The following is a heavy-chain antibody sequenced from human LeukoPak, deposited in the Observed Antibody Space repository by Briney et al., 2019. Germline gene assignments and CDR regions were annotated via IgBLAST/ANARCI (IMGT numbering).Heavy chain of an antibody. D-gene: IGHD6-19*01. J-gene: IGHJ4*02. CDR2: INPNSGGT. V-gene: IGHV1-2*02. CDR1: GYTFTGYH. Sequence: ASVKVSCKASGYTFTGYHMHWVRQAPGQGLEWMGWINPNSGGTNYAQKFQGRVTMARDTSISTAYMELSRLRSDDTAVFYCAREYSSGWYSNDYCGQGTLVTVSS. CDR3: AREYSSGWYSNDY.